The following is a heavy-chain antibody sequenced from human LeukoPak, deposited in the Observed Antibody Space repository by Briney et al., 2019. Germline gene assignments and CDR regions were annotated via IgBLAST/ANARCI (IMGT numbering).Heavy chain of an antibody. V-gene: IGHV4-59*01. D-gene: IGHD6-19*01. CDR3: ARYPGVVAGNYYFDY. Sequence: PSETLSLTCTVSGGSISSYYWSWIRQPPGKGLEWIGYIYYTGSTNYNPSLKSRVTISVDTSKNQFSLKLSSVTAADTAMYYCARYPGVVAGNYYFDYWGQGTLVTVSS. J-gene: IGHJ4*02. CDR1: GGSISSYY. CDR2: IYYTGST.